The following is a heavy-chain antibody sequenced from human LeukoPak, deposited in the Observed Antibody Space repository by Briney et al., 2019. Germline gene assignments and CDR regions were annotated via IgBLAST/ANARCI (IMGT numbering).Heavy chain of an antibody. CDR1: GFTFSSYD. Sequence: GGSLRLSCAASGFTFSSYDMHWVRQATGKGLEWVSAIGTAGDTYYPGSVKGRFTIPRENAKNSLYLQMDSLRAEDTAVYYCARSGTTYYYDSGTRIWGQGTMVTVSS. V-gene: IGHV3-13*01. CDR3: ARSGTTYYYDSGTRI. CDR2: IGTAGDT. J-gene: IGHJ3*02. D-gene: IGHD3-22*01.